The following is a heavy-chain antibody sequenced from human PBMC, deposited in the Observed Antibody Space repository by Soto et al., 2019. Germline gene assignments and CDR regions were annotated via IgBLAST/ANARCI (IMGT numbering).Heavy chain of an antibody. V-gene: IGHV4-34*01. D-gene: IGHD3-10*01. CDR1: GGSFSGYY. CDR2: INHSGST. J-gene: IGHJ6*02. CDR3: ARERGVWYGAGRPYDDYGMDV. Sequence: SETLSLTCAVYGGSFSGYYWSWIRQPPGKGLEWIGEINHSGSTNYNPSLKSRVTISVDTSKNQFSLKLSSVTAADTAVYYCARERGVWYGAGRPYDDYGMDVWGLGTRVTFAS.